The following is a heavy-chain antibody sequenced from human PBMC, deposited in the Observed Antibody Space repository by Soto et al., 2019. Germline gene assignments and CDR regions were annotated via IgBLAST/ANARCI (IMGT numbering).Heavy chain of an antibody. D-gene: IGHD6-13*01. V-gene: IGHV3-33*01. Sequence: QEQLVESGGGVVQPGTSLRLSCVASGFTFNSYGMHWVRQAPGKGLEWVAAIWFDGSDKYYADSVKGRFTISRDNSKNTLYLQMNSLRAEDTGVYYCARLVGAAAGRFDPWAREPWSSSPQ. CDR1: GFTFNSYG. J-gene: IGHJ5*02. CDR2: IWFDGSDK. CDR3: ARLVGAAAGRFDP.